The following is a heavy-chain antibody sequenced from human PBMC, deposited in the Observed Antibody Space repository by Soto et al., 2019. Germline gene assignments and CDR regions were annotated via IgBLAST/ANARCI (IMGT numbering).Heavy chain of an antibody. V-gene: IGHV1-69*13. J-gene: IGHJ4*02. D-gene: IGHD4-17*01. Sequence: ASVKVSCKSSGGTFSTFCISWGRQAPGQGLECMGGTIPFFGTARYSQKFEDGITITADESTNTVYMDLRSLTSEDTAIYYCAKSAPMDAGDKYYYDFWGQGALVTVSS. CDR1: GGTFSTFC. CDR3: AKSAPMDAGDKYYYDF. CDR2: TIPFFGTA.